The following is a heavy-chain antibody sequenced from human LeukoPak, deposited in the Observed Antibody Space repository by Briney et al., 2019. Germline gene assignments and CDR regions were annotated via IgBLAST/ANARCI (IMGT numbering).Heavy chain of an antibody. CDR3: ARVMTYYYDSSGRGGWFDP. J-gene: IGHJ5*02. CDR2: IYYSGST. Sequence: PSETLSLTCTVSGGSISSYYWSWIRQPPGKGLEWIGYIYYSGSTNYNPSLKSRVTILVDTSKNQFSLKLSSVTAADTAVYYCARVMTYYYDSSGRGGWFDPWGQGTLVTVSS. CDR1: GGSISSYY. D-gene: IGHD3-22*01. V-gene: IGHV4-59*01.